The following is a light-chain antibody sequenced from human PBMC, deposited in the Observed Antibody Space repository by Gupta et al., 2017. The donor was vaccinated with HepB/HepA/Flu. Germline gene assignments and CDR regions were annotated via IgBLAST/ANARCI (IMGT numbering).Light chain of an antibody. CDR3: QVWDSSSDHVV. J-gene: IGLJ2*01. V-gene: IGLV3-21*03. CDR1: NLGSIS. CDR2: DDS. Sequence: SYVLPQPPSVSVAPGKTARITCGGNNLGSISVHWYQQKPGQAPVLVVYDDSDRPSGIPERFSGSNSGNTATLTISRVEAGDEADYFCQVWDSSSDHVVFGGGTKLTVL.